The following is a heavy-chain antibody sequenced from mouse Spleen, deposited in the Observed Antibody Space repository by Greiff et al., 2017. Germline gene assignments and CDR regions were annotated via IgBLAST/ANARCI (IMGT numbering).Heavy chain of an antibody. V-gene: IGHV5-9-3*01. J-gene: IGHJ4*01. CDR3: ARGGAGTNMDY. CDR1: GFTFSSYA. CDR2: ISSGGSYT. Sequence: EVHLVESGGGLVKPGGSLKLSCAASGFTFSSYAMSWVRQTPEKRLEWVATISSGGSYTYYPDSVKGRFTISRDNAKNTLYLQMSSLRSEDTAMYYCARGGAGTNMDYWGQGTSVTVSS. D-gene: IGHD4-1*01.